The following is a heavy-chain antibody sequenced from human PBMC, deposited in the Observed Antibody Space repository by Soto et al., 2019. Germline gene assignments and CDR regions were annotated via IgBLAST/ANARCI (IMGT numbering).Heavy chain of an antibody. CDR2: IYYSGST. D-gene: IGHD6-19*01. J-gene: IGHJ3*02. V-gene: IGHV4-31*03. Sequence: QVQLQESGPGLVKPSQTLSLTCTVSGGSISSGGYYWSWIRQHPGKGLEWIGYIYYSGSTYYNPSLKSRVTISVDTSKNQFSLKLSSVTAADTAVYYCARWGYSSGWYQLVQYVAFDIWGQEAMVTVSS. CDR3: ARWGYSSGWYQLVQYVAFDI. CDR1: GGSISSGGYY.